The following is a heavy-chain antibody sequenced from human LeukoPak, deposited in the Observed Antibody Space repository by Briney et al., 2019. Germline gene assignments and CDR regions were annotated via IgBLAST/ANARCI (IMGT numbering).Heavy chain of an antibody. D-gene: IGHD6-6*01. CDR1: GFTASSNY. V-gene: IGHV3-53*01. CDR2: IYSGGST. CDR3: AACIAARPKGFDY. J-gene: IGHJ4*02. Sequence: GGSLRLSCAASGFTASSNYMSWVRQAPGKGLEWVSVIYSGGSTYYADSVKGRFTISRDNSKNTLYLQMNSLRAEDTAVYYCAACIAARPKGFDYWGQGTLVTVSS.